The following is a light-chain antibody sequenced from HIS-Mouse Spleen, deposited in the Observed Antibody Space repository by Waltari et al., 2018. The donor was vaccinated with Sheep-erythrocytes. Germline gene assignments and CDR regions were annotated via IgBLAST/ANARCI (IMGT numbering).Light chain of an antibody. CDR3: QQYDNLPLT. CDR2: DAS. J-gene: IGKJ4*01. V-gene: IGKV1-33*01. Sequence: DIQMTQSPSSLSASAGDRVTITCQASQDISNYLNWYQQKPGKATKLLIYDASNLETGVPSRFSGSGSGTDFTFTISSLQPEDIATYYCQQYDNLPLTFGGGTKVEIK. CDR1: QDISNY.